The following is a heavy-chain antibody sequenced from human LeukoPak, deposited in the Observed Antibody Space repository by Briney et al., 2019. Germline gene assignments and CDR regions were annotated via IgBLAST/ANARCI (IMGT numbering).Heavy chain of an antibody. Sequence: GGPLRLSCAASGFMFSTYSMHWVRQAPGKGLESVSAINSNGSTTYYANSVKGRFTISRDNSKNTLYLQMGSLRAEDMAVYYCARGVGDYWGQGTLITVSS. D-gene: IGHD1-26*01. J-gene: IGHJ4*02. V-gene: IGHV3-64*01. CDR3: ARGVGDY. CDR1: GFMFSTYS. CDR2: INSNGSTT.